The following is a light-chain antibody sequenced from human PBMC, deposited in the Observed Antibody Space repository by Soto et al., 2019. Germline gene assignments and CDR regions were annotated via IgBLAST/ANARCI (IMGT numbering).Light chain of an antibody. Sequence: QSVLTQPTSVSGSPGQSITISCTGNHNDIGTYDYVSWYQQHPGRAPRLLIYGVTTRPSGISDRFSASKSGLTASLTISGLQLEDEADYYCSSFTSDRIYVFGPGTKVTVL. J-gene: IGLJ1*01. CDR2: GVT. CDR3: SSFTSDRIYV. CDR1: HNDIGTYDY. V-gene: IGLV2-14*03.